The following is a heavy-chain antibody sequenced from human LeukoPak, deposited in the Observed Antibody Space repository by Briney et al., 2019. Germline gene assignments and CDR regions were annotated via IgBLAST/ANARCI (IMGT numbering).Heavy chain of an antibody. J-gene: IGHJ4*02. CDR1: GFTFSSYG. CDR3: AKGSAYADF. CDR2: ISGSGGST. D-gene: IGHD3-3*01. Sequence: PGRSLRLSCAASGFTFSSYGMHWVRQAPGKGLEWVSTISGSGGSTYYADSVKGRFTISRDNPKNTLSLQMNSLRAEDTAVYYCAKGSAYADFWGQGTLVTVSS. V-gene: IGHV3-23*01.